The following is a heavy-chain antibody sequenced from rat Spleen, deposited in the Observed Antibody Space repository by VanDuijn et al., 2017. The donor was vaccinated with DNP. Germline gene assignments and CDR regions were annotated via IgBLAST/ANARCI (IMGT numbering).Heavy chain of an antibody. CDR3: TKDAFDY. CDR1: GFTFSSFP. V-gene: IGHV5-46*01. CDR2: ISTSGGST. Sequence: EVQLVESGGGLVQPGRSMKLSCAASGFTFSSFPMAWVRQAPTKGLEWVATISTSGGSTYYRDSVKGRFTVSRDNAENTLYLQMNRLRSEDTASYYCTKDAFDYWGQGVMVTVSS. J-gene: IGHJ2*01.